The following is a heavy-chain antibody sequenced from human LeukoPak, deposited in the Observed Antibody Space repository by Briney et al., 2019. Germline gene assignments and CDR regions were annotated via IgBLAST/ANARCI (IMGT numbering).Heavy chain of an antibody. CDR3: ARHPSYYVLDY. Sequence: SETLSLTCTVSGGSISSYYWSWIRQPPGKGLEWIGYIYYSGSTNYNPSLKSRVTISVDTSKNQFSLKLSSVTAAGTAVYYCARHPSYYVLDYWGQGTLVTVSS. J-gene: IGHJ4*02. V-gene: IGHV4-59*08. D-gene: IGHD3-3*01. CDR1: GGSISSYY. CDR2: IYYSGST.